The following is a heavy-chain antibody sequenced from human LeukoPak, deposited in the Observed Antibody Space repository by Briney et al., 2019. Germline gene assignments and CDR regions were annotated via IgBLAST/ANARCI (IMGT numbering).Heavy chain of an antibody. D-gene: IGHD3-22*01. CDR1: GFTFSNYW. CDR2: ISGSGGST. J-gene: IGHJ4*02. V-gene: IGHV3-23*01. CDR3: AKLRYYDSSGPFDY. Sequence: GGSLRLSCAASGFTFSNYWMSWVRQAPGKGLEWVSAISGSGGSTYYADSVKGRFTVSRDNSKNTLYLQMNSLRAEDTAVYYCAKLRYYDSSGPFDYWGQGTLVTVSS.